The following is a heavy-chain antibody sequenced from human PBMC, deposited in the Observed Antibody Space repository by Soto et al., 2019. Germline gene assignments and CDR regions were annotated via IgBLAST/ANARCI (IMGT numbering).Heavy chain of an antibody. CDR2: INHSGST. J-gene: IGHJ6*03. V-gene: IGHV4-34*01. D-gene: IGHD2-2*01. CDR3: ARGPTAGVVVPAANMDV. Sequence: PSETLSLTCAVYGGSFSGYYWSWIRQPPGKGLEWIGEINHSGSTNYNPSLKSRVTISVDTSKNQFSLKLSSVTAADTAVYYCARGPTAGVVVPAANMDVWGKGTTVTVSS. CDR1: GGSFSGYY.